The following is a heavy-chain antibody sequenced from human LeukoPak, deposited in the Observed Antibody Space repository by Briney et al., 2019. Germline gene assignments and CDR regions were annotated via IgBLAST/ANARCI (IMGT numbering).Heavy chain of an antibody. CDR3: ARGSDPDAFDI. V-gene: IGHV3-53*01. Sequence: GGSLRLSCAASGFTVSSNYMSWVRQAPGKGLEWVSVIYSGGSTYYADSVKGRSTISRDNSKNTLYLQMNSLRAQDTAVYYCARGSDPDAFDIWGQGTMVTVSS. CDR2: IYSGGST. CDR1: GFTVSSNY. J-gene: IGHJ3*02.